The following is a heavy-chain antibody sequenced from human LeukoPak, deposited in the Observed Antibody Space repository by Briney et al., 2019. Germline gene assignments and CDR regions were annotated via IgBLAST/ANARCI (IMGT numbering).Heavy chain of an antibody. CDR3: AREVTTGEFDY. V-gene: IGHV4-59*01. D-gene: IGHD4-17*01. CDR2: IYYSGST. J-gene: IGHJ4*02. Sequence: PSETLSLTCTVSGGSISIYYWAWIRQPPGKGLEWIGYIYYSGSTNYNPSLKSRVTISVDTSKNQFSLKLSSVTAADTAVYYCAREVTTGEFDYWGQGTLVTVSS. CDR1: GGSISIYY.